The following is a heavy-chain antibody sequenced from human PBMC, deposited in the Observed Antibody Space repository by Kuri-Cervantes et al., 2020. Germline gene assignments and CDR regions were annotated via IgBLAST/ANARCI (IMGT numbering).Heavy chain of an antibody. D-gene: IGHD4-11*01. CDR2: ISSSSSYV. CDR1: GFTFSSYS. V-gene: IGHV3-21*04. CDR3: ARDLGDYGNHWYFDL. J-gene: IGHJ2*01. Sequence: GSLRLSCAASGFTFSSYSMNWVRQAPGKGLEWVSSISSSSSYVYYADSVKGRFTISRDNAKNSLYLQLSSLRAEDTAVYYCARDLGDYGNHWYFDLWGRGTLVTVSS.